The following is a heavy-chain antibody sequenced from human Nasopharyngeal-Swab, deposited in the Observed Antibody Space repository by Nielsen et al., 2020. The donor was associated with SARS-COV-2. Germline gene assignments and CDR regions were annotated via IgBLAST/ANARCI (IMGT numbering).Heavy chain of an antibody. Sequence: GESLKISCAASGFTFSSYSMNWVRQAPGKGLEWVSYISSSSSTIYYADSVKGRFTISRDNAKNSLYLQMNSLRAEDTAFYYCARATDTSTYGLYYWGQGTLVTVSS. J-gene: IGHJ4*02. CDR3: ARATDTSTYGLYY. D-gene: IGHD3-10*01. CDR1: GFTFSSYS. V-gene: IGHV3-48*04. CDR2: ISSSSSTI.